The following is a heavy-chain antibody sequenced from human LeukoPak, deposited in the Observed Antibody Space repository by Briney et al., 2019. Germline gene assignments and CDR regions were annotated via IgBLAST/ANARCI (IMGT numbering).Heavy chain of an antibody. CDR3: ARRGLTAAGTADWLDP. J-gene: IGHJ5*02. CDR2: TSYEGSEK. CDR1: GFTFRSYA. D-gene: IGHD6-13*01. Sequence: PLRSQRLSCAASGFTFRSYAMNWVRQAPGKGLEWVAATSYEGSEKYYADSVRGRFTISRDNSKNTLYLQMDSLRVDDTAVYYCARRGLTAAGTADWLDPWGQGTLVTVSS. V-gene: IGHV3-30*04.